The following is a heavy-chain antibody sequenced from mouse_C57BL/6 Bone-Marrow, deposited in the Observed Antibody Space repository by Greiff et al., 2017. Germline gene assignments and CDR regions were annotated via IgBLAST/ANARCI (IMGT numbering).Heavy chain of an antibody. V-gene: IGHV1-82*01. Sequence: VKVVESGPELVKPGASVKISCKASGYAFSSSWMNWVKQRPGKGLEWIGRIYPGDGDTNYNGKFKGKATLTADKSSSTAYMQLSSLTSEDSAVYFCARGAIYFDYWGQGTTLTVSS. CDR3: ARGAIYFDY. CDR1: GYAFSSSW. J-gene: IGHJ2*01. CDR2: IYPGDGDT.